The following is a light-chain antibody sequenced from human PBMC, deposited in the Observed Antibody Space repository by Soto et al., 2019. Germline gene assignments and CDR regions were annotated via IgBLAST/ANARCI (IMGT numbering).Light chain of an antibody. CDR1: SSNIESNH. J-gene: IGLJ2*01. Sequence: QAVVTQPPSASGTPGQTVTISCSGTSSNIESNHVSWYQQLPGTAPKLLFYKSNRRPSGVPDRFSASKSVTSASLAISGRRSEDEADYYWAAGDDSLRGGVFGGGTKVTVL. CDR2: KSN. CDR3: AAGDDSLRGGV. V-gene: IGLV1-47*01.